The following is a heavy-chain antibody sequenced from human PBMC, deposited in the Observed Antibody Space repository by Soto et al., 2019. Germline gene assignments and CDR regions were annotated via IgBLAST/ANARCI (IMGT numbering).Heavy chain of an antibody. J-gene: IGHJ4*02. CDR2: IYRTGST. CDR3: ASRDPGTSVDY. CDR1: GGSFTSNNW. V-gene: IGHV4-4*02. D-gene: IGHD1-7*01. Sequence: SETLSLTCAVSGGSFTSNNWWTWVRQPPGQGLEWIGEIYRTGSTNYNPSLKSRVTISLDKSENQFSLKVTPLTAADTAVYYCASRDPGTSVDYWGQGTLVTVSS.